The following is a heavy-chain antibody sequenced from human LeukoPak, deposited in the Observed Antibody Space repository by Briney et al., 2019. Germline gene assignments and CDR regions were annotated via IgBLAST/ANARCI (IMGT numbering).Heavy chain of an antibody. CDR3: AREWGGAFDI. Sequence: SVKVSCKSSGGTFSSYAISWVRQAPGQALEWMGGIIPIFGTANYAQKFQGRVTITADESTSTAYMELSSLRSEDTAVYYCAREWGGAFDIWGQGTMVTVSS. V-gene: IGHV1-69*13. J-gene: IGHJ3*02. D-gene: IGHD3-10*01. CDR1: GGTFSSYA. CDR2: IIPIFGTA.